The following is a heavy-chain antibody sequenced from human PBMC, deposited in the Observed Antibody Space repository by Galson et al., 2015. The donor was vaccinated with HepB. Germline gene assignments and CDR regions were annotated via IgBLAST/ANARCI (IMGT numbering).Heavy chain of an antibody. CDR2: ISGSGGST. CDR3: AKDDYGDYGAFDI. CDR1: GFTFSSYA. Sequence: SLRLSCAASGFTFSSYAMSWVRQAPGKGLEWVSGISGSGGSTYYADSVKGRFTISRDNSKNTLYLQMNSLRAEDTAVYYCAKDDYGDYGAFDIWGQRTMVTVSS. V-gene: IGHV3-23*01. J-gene: IGHJ3*02. D-gene: IGHD4-17*01.